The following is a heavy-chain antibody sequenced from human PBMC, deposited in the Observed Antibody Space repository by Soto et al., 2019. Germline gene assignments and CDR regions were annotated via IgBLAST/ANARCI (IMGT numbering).Heavy chain of an antibody. V-gene: IGHV3-9*01. J-gene: IGHJ6*02. CDR3: AKDMRGGSSSSRYYYGVDV. Sequence: EVQLVESGGGLVQPGRSLRLPCAASGFTFDDYAMHWVRQAPGKGLEWVSGISWDSGTIVYVDSVKGRFTISRDNAKNSLYLQMNSLRAEDTALYYCAKDMRGGSSSSRYYYGVDVWGQGTTVTVSS. CDR2: ISWDSGTI. CDR1: GFTFDDYA. D-gene: IGHD6-13*01.